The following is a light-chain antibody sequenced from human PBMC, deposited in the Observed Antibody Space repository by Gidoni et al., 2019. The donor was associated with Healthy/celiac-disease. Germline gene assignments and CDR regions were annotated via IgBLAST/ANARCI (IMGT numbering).Light chain of an antibody. J-gene: IGKJ1*01. CDR2: GAS. CDR1: PSVSGN. V-gene: IGKV3-15*01. Sequence: ELVMTHSPATLSVSPGERAPLACRASPSVSGNLAWYQQKPGQAPRLLIYGASTRATGIPARFSGSGSGTEFTLTISSLQSEDFAVYYCQQYNNWPRWTFXXXTKVEIK. CDR3: QQYNNWPRWT.